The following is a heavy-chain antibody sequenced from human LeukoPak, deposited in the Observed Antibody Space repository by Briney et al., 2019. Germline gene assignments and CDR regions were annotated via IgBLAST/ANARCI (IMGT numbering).Heavy chain of an antibody. D-gene: IGHD3-16*02. V-gene: IGHV4-39*01. CDR3: ARQRRDYVWGSYRIDY. J-gene: IGHJ4*02. CDR1: GGSISSSGHH. CDR2: LDYSGST. Sequence: SETLSLTCTVSGGSISSSGHHWGWIRQPPGKGLEWIGSLDYSGSTYYNPSLKSRVTISVDTSKNQFSLKLNSVTAADTAVYYCARQRRDYVWGSYRIDYWGQGTQVTVSS.